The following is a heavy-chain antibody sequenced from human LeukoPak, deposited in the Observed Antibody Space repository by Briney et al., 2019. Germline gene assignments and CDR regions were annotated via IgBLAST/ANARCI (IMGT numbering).Heavy chain of an antibody. CDR2: ISSSSSYI. V-gene: IGHV3-21*01. D-gene: IGHD6-19*01. Sequence: PGGSLRLSCAASGFTFSSYSMNWVRQAPGKGLEWVSSISSSSSYIYYAGSVKGRFTISRDNAKNSLYLQMNSLRVEDTAVYYCARDKIAVAGSPRSDYWGQGTLVTVSS. J-gene: IGHJ4*02. CDR1: GFTFSSYS. CDR3: ARDKIAVAGSPRSDY.